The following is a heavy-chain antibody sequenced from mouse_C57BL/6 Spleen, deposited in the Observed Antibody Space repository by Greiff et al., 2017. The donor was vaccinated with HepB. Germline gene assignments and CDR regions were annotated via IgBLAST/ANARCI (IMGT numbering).Heavy chain of an antibody. V-gene: IGHV1-64*01. CDR2: IHPNSGST. J-gene: IGHJ3*01. Sequence: QVQLQQPGAELVKPGASVKLSCKASGYTFTSYWMHWVKQRPGQGLEWIGMIHPNSGSTNYNEKFKSKATLTVDKSSSTAYMQLSSLTSEDSAVYYCARANDGSSWGFAYWGQGTLVTVSA. D-gene: IGHD1-1*01. CDR3: ARANDGSSWGFAY. CDR1: GYTFTSYW.